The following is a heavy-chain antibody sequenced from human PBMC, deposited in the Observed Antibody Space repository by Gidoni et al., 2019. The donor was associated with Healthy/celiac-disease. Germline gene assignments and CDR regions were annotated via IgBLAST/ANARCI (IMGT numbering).Heavy chain of an antibody. CDR1: GFPFSSYA. CDR3: AKDLTVTTEYFQH. Sequence: EVQLLESGGGLVQPGGSLRLSCAASGFPFSSYAMSWVRQAPGKGLEGVSAISGSGGSTYYADSVKGRFTISRDNSKNTLYLQMNSLRAEDTAVYYCAKDLTVTTEYFQHWGQGTLVTVSS. V-gene: IGHV3-23*01. CDR2: ISGSGGST. J-gene: IGHJ1*01. D-gene: IGHD4-17*01.